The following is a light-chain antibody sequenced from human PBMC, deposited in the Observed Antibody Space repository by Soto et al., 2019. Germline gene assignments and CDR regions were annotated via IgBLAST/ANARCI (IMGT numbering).Light chain of an antibody. J-gene: IGKJ3*01. CDR2: GAS. Sequence: VLTHSPGTLSLSPGERATLSCRASQSVSSSYLAWYQQKPGQAPRLLIYGASSRATGIPDRFSGSGSGADFTLTISRLEPEDFAVYYCQQYGFTFGPGTKVDIK. V-gene: IGKV3-20*01. CDR3: QQYGFT. CDR1: QSVSSSY.